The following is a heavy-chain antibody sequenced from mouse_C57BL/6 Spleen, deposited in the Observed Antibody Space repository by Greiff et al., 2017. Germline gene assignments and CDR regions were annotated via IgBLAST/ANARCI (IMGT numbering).Heavy chain of an antibody. J-gene: IGHJ4*01. CDR3: ARSGGYDGRDYYAMDY. Sequence: QVQLQQPGAELVMPGASVKLSCKASGYTFTSYWMHWVKQRPGQGLEWIGEIDPSDSYTNYNQKFKGKSTLTVDKSSSTAYMQLSSLTSEDSAVYYCARSGGYDGRDYYAMDYWGQGTSVTVSS. CDR2: IDPSDSYT. D-gene: IGHD2-2*01. V-gene: IGHV1-69*01. CDR1: GYTFTSYW.